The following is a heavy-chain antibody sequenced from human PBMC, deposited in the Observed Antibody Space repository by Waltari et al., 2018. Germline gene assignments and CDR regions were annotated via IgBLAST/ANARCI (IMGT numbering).Heavy chain of an antibody. CDR1: GYSISSGYY. D-gene: IGHD3-3*01. CDR2: IYHSGST. V-gene: IGHV4-38-2*02. J-gene: IGHJ4*02. CDR3: VREGEGVLAYYDFWSGYPFDY. Sequence: QVQLQESGPGLVKPSETLSLTCTVSGYSISSGYYWGWIRQPPGKGLEWIGSIYHSGSTYYNPSLKSRVTISVDTSKNQFSLKLSSVTAADTAVYYCVREGEGVLAYYDFWSGYPFDYWGQGTLVTVSS.